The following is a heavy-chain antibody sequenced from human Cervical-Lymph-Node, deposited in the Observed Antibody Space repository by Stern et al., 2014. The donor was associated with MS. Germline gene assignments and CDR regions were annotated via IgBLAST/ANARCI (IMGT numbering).Heavy chain of an antibody. J-gene: IGHJ4*02. CDR1: GFTFGTYW. D-gene: IGHD5-12*01. V-gene: IGHV3-74*01. Sequence: EDQLVESGGHIVQPGGSLRLSCAASGFTFGTYWMHWVRQAPGKGLVWVSRINRDGSSTSYADSVKGRFTISRDNAKNTLYLQMNSLRVEDTALYYCVRDMISGGSDFGFDYWGQGTLVTVSS. CDR3: VRDMISGGSDFGFDY. CDR2: INRDGSST.